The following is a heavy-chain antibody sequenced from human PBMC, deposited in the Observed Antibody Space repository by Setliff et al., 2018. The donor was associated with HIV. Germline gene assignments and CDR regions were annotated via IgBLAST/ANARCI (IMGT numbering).Heavy chain of an antibody. CDR3: ARAGYNLWSGYDAFDV. V-gene: IGHV4-59*11. CDR2: VDFRGNS. CDR1: GASSSSHY. D-gene: IGHD3-3*01. J-gene: IGHJ3*01. Sequence: PSETLSLTCTLSGASSSSHYWSWIRQAPGKGLEWVGSVDFRGNSSANPSLKCRLMISVDTSKNRLSLKLTSVTAADTAVYFCARAGYNLWSGYDAFDVWGQGTLVTVSS.